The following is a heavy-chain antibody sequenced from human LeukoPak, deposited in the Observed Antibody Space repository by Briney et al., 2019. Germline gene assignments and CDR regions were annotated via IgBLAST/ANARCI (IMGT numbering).Heavy chain of an antibody. J-gene: IGHJ4*02. CDR2: MNPNSGNT. CDR3: ARRHGRCSDGSCYYPDY. V-gene: IGHV1-8*01. CDR1: GYTFTSYD. Sequence: ASVKVSCKASGYTFTSYDINSVRQVTGQGLEWMGWMNPNSGNTGYAQKFQGRVTMTRNSSITTAYMELSSLRSEDTAVYYCARRHGRCSDGSCYYPDYWGQGTLVTVSS. D-gene: IGHD2-15*01.